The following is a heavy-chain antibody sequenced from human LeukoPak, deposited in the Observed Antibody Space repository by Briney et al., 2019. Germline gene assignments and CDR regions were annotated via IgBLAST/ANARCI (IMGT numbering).Heavy chain of an antibody. D-gene: IGHD2-8*02. CDR2: IGYTGTNT. V-gene: IGHV3-30*02. CDR3: ARDLTGKYYLAY. Sequence: PGGSLRLSCAASGFNFSSFGMHWVRQAPGEGLEWVAYIGYTGTNTYYADSVKGRFTISRDNSKNTVHLQMNSLRAADTALYSCARDLTGKYYLAYWGQGTLVTVSS. J-gene: IGHJ4*02. CDR1: GFNFSSFG.